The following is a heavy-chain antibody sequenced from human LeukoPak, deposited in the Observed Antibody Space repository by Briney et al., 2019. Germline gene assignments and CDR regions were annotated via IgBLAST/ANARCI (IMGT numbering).Heavy chain of an antibody. CDR1: GGSISSGSYY. Sequence: SETLSLTCTVSGGSISSGSYYWTWLRQPAGKGLEWIGRINTGGSTNYNPSLKSRVTISVDTSKNQFSLKLNSVTAADTAVYYCARGYDILTGALDWFDPWGQGTLVTVSS. V-gene: IGHV4-61*02. CDR3: ARGYDILTGALDWFDP. D-gene: IGHD3-9*01. J-gene: IGHJ5*02. CDR2: INTGGST.